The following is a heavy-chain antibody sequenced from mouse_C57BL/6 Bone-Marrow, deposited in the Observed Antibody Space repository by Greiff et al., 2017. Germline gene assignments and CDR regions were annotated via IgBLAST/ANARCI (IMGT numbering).Heavy chain of an antibody. J-gene: IGHJ4*01. D-gene: IGHD1-1*01. V-gene: IGHV1-69*01. Sequence: QVQLQQSGAELVMPGASVKLSCKASGYTFTSYWMHWVKQRPGHGLEWIGELDPSDSYTNYNHKFKGNSTLTVDKSFSPAYMQLSNLTSYDSAVYYCVRTVNTTVVAEGYYSRDYGGKGTSV. CDR2: LDPSDSYT. CDR1: GYTFTSYW. CDR3: VRTVNTTVVAEGYYSRDY.